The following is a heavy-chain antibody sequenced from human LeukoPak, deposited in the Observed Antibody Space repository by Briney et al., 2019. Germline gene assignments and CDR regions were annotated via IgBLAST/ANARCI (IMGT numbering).Heavy chain of an antibody. D-gene: IGHD1-14*01. J-gene: IGHJ4*02. V-gene: IGHV4-39*01. CDR1: GDSISGTSYY. CDR3: ARRGGEPYLDH. CDR2: IHYSGTP. Sequence: SETLSLTCIVSGDSISGTSYYWTWIRQPPGKGLEWIGSIHYSGTPYYFPSLKSRVTLSVDTSKNQFFLKLTSVAASDMAVYYCARRGGEPYLDHWGQGTLVSVSS.